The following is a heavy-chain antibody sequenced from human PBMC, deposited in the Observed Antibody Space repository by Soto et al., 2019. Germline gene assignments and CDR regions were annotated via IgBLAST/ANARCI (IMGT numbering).Heavy chain of an antibody. CDR3: AKDTVTAPYYYYGMDV. V-gene: IGHV1-69*13. CDR1: GYTYSIYP. D-gene: IGHD4-4*01. CDR2: IIPIYGTA. Sequence: SLLKGDRKSVGYTYSIYPISCLSINNGKGLEWMGVIIPIYGTANYAQKVQGRVTITADESKSTAYLQMNSLRAEDTAVYYCAKDTVTAPYYYYGMDVWGQGTTVTVSS. J-gene: IGHJ6*02.